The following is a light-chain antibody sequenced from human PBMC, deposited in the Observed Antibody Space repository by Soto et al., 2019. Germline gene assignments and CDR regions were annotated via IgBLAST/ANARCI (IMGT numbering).Light chain of an antibody. CDR2: AAS. V-gene: IGKV1-17*03. Sequence: DIQMTQSPSSLSASVGDRVTITCRASQDISNYLTWFQQKPGKGPKRLIYAASSLQSGVPSRFSGSGSGTEFTLTISSLQPEDFATYYCLQHNGYPRTFGQGTKGDI. CDR1: QDISNY. J-gene: IGKJ1*01. CDR3: LQHNGYPRT.